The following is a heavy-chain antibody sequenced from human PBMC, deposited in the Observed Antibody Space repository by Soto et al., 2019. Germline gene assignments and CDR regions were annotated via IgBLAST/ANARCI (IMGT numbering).Heavy chain of an antibody. CDR2: IFWNDER. CDR3: ARALREELPIYYFDS. CDR1: GFSLSKARMV. V-gene: IGHV2-26*01. Sequence: SGPTLVNPTETLTLTCTVSGFSLSKARMVVSWIRQPPGKALEWLAHIFWNDERSYNTSLKSRLTISRDTSKSQVVLTMTNVDPVDTGTYFCARALREELPIYYFDSWGQGTLVTVSS. D-gene: IGHD1-7*01. J-gene: IGHJ4*02.